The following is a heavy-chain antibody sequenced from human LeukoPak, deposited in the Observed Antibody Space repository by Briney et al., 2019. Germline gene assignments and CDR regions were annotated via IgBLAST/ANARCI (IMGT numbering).Heavy chain of an antibody. CDR1: GGSVSSGSYY. D-gene: IGHD2-15*01. J-gene: IGHJ3*02. V-gene: IGHV4-61*01. CDR2: IYYSGST. CDR3: ARDCSGGSCYSRFAAFDM. Sequence: SETLSLTCTVSGGSVSSGSYYWSWIRQPPGKGLEWIGYIYYSGSTNYNPSLKSRVTISVDTSKNQFSLKLSSVTAADTAVYYCARDCSGGSCYSRFAAFDMWGQGTMVTVSS.